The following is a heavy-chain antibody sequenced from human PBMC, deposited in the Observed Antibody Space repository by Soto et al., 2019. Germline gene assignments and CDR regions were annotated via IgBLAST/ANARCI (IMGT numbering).Heavy chain of an antibody. V-gene: IGHV5-51*01. CDR2: IYPGDSDT. D-gene: IGHD2-2*01. Sequence: GESLKISCKGSGYSFTSYWIGWVRQMPGKGLEWMGIIYPGDSDTSYSPSFQGQVTISADKSISTAYLQCSSLKASDTAMYYCARQRYCSSTSCNWFDPWGQGTLVTVSS. CDR1: GYSFTSYW. CDR3: ARQRYCSSTSCNWFDP. J-gene: IGHJ5*02.